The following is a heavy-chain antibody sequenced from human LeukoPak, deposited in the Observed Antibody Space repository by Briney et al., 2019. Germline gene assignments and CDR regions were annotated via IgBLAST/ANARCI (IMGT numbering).Heavy chain of an antibody. CDR3: ARVSWYCSGGSCYSGYFDY. V-gene: IGHV4-34*01. CDR2: INHSGST. CDR1: GGSFSGYY. J-gene: IGHJ4*02. D-gene: IGHD2-15*01. Sequence: SETLSLTCAVYGGSFSGYYWSWIRQPPGKGLEWIGEINHSGSTNYNPSLKSRVTISVDTSKNQFSLKLSSVTAADTAVYYCARVSWYCSGGSCYSGYFDYWGQGTLVTVSS.